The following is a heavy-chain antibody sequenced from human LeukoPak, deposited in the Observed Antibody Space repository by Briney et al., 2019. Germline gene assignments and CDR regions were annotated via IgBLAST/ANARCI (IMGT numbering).Heavy chain of an antibody. Sequence: GGSLRLSCAASGFTLSSYWMHWVRQAPGKGLVWVSRINSDGSSTSYADSVKGRFTISRDNAKNTLYLQMNSLRAEDTAVYYCARDFDWSYIDYWGQGTLVSVSS. J-gene: IGHJ4*02. D-gene: IGHD3-9*01. CDR2: INSDGSST. V-gene: IGHV3-74*01. CDR1: GFTLSSYW. CDR3: ARDFDWSYIDY.